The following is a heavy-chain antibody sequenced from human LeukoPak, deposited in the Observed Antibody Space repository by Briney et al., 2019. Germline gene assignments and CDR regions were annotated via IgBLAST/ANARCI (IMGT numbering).Heavy chain of an antibody. V-gene: IGHV7-4-1*02. J-gene: IGHJ5*02. D-gene: IGHD1-26*01. CDR2: INTNTGNP. CDR3: ARSYGIVGAPGYWFDP. CDR1: GYTFTSYA. Sequence: GASVKVSCKASGYTFTSYAMNWVRQAPGQGLEWMGWINTNTGNPTYAQGFTGRFVFSLDTSVGTAYLQISSLKAEDTAVYYCARSYGIVGAPGYWFDPWGQGTLVTVSS.